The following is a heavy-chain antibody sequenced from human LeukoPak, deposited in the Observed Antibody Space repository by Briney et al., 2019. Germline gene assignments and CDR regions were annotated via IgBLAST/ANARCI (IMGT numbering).Heavy chain of an antibody. J-gene: IGHJ4*02. CDR2: INPSGGST. CDR3: ARASDYYYDSSGHFDY. CDR1: GYTFTSYY. V-gene: IGHV1-46*01. D-gene: IGHD3-22*01. Sequence: ASVKVSCKASGYTFTSYYMHWVRQAPGQGLEWMGIINPSGGSTSYAQKFQGGVTMTRDTSTSTVYMELSSLRSEDTAVYYCARASDYYYDSSGHFDYWGQGTLVTVSS.